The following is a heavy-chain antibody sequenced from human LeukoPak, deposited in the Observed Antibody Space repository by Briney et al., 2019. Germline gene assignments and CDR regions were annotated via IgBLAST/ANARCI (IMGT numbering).Heavy chain of an antibody. CDR1: GFTFSSYS. CDR3: AKQVLEMATIRGYFDY. Sequence: GSLRLSCAASGFTFSSYSMNWVRQAPGKGLEWVSAISGSGGSTYYADSVKGRFTISRDNSKNTLYLQMNSLRAEDTAVYYCAKQVLEMATIRGYFDYWGQGTLVTVSS. CDR2: ISGSGGST. V-gene: IGHV3-23*01. D-gene: IGHD5-24*01. J-gene: IGHJ4*02.